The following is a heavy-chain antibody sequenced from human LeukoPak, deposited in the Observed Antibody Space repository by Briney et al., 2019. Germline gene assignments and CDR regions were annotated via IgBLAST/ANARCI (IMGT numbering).Heavy chain of an antibody. D-gene: IGHD3-22*01. J-gene: IGHJ4*02. Sequence: GGSLRLSCAASGFTFSNAWMNWVRQAPGKGLEWVGLIKRKTDGGTADYAAPVKGRFTISRDDSKNTLYLQMNSLKTEDTAVYYCITDENYYDSSGYYYRDYWGQGTLVTVSS. CDR1: GFTFSNAW. CDR2: IKRKTDGGTA. V-gene: IGHV3-15*01. CDR3: ITDENYYDSSGYYYRDY.